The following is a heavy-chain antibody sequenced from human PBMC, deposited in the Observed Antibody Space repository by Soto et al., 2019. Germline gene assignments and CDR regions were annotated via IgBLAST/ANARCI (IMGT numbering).Heavy chain of an antibody. CDR3: ARDYRGIDVHGYYYYGMDV. J-gene: IGHJ6*02. CDR2: IYYSEST. Sequence: LSLTCTVSGDAVSSTKYYWSWIRQPPGKGLEWIGYIYYSESTNYNPSLKSRVTLSVDTSKNQFSLQLTSVTAADTAVYFCARDYRGIDVHGYYYYGMDVWGQGTTVTVSS. CDR1: GDAVSSTKYY. D-gene: IGHD3-10*01. V-gene: IGHV4-61*01.